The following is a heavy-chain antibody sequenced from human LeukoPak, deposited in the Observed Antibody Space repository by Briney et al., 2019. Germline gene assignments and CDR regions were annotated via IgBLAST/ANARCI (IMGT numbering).Heavy chain of an antibody. J-gene: IGHJ4*02. CDR3: ARERIQLWHSPLDY. CDR1: GFTFSSYW. V-gene: IGHV3-7*01. Sequence: PGGSLRLSCAASGFTFSSYWMSWVRQAPGKGLEWVANIKQDGSEKYYVDSVKGRFTISRDNAKNSLYLQMNSLRAEDTAVYYCARERIQLWHSPLDYWGQGTLVTVSS. D-gene: IGHD5-18*01. CDR2: IKQDGSEK.